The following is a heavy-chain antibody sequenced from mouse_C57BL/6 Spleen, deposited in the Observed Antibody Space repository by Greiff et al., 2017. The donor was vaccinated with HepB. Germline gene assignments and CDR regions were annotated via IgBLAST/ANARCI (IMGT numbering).Heavy chain of an antibody. CDR3: ARHHPYYSDY. Sequence: EVKLMESGGDLVKPGGSLKLSCAASGFTFSSYGMSWVRQTPDKRLEWVATISSGGSYTYYPDSVKGRFTISRDNAKNTLYLQMSSLKSEDTAMYYCARHHPYYSDYWGQGTTLTDSS. J-gene: IGHJ2*01. CDR1: GFTFSSYG. V-gene: IGHV5-6*01. CDR2: ISSGGSYT.